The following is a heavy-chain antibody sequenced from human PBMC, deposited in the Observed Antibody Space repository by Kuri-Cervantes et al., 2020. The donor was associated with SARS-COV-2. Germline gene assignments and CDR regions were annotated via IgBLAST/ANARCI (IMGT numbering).Heavy chain of an antibody. CDR2: IIPIFATT. CDR1: GGTFSSYA. D-gene: IGHD2-2*01. CDR3: ARDQIPVSPTDYQYVLDA. J-gene: IGHJ6*02. V-gene: IGHV1-69*06. Sequence: SVKVSCKASGGTFSSYAISWVRQAPGQGLEWMGGIIPIFATTNYAQKFQGSVTITADKSTSTAYMELSNQQSEDTAVYYCARDQIPVSPTDYQYVLDAWGQGTTVTVSS.